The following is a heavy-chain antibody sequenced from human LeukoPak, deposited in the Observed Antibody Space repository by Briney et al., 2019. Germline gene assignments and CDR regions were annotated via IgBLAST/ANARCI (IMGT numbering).Heavy chain of an antibody. CDR2: ISYDGSNK. J-gene: IGHJ4*02. CDR3: ARAGFGEGYFDY. D-gene: IGHD3-10*01. V-gene: IGHV3-30-3*01. CDR1: GFTFSSYA. Sequence: GGSLRLSCAASGFTFSSYAMHWVRQAPGKGLEWVAVISYDGSNKYYADSVKGRFTISRDNSKSTLYLQMNSLRAEDTAVYYCARAGFGEGYFDYWGQGTLVTVSS.